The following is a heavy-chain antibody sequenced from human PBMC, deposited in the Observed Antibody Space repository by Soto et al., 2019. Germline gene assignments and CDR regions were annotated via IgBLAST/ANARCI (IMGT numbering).Heavy chain of an antibody. CDR2: IYYSGST. V-gene: IGHV4-59*01. D-gene: IGHD6-13*01. J-gene: IGHJ3*02. CDR3: ARPRSRGYPFDI. Sequence: SETLSLTCTVSGGSISSYYWSWIRQPPGKGLEWIGYIYYSGSTNYNPSLKSRVTISVDTSKNQFSLKLSSVTAADTAVYYCARPRSRGYPFDIWGQGTMVTVSS. CDR1: GGSISSYY.